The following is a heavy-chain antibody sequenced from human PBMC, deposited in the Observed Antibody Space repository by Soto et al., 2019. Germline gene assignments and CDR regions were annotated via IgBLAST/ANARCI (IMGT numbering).Heavy chain of an antibody. CDR1: GGSISSSSYY. CDR2: IYYSGST. V-gene: IGHV4-39*01. D-gene: IGHD1-20*01. CDR3: ARHGGWRDSNNWFLIFYY. J-gene: IGHJ4*02. Sequence: ETLSHTCTVSGGSISSSSYYWGWIRQPPGKGLEWIGSIYYSGSTYYNPSLKSRVTISVDTSKNQFSLKLSSVTAADTAVYYCARHGGWRDSNNWFLIFYYWGQGIVVTVSS.